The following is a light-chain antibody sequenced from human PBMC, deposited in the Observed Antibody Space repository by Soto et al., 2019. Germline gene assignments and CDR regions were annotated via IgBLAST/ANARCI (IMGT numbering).Light chain of an antibody. CDR3: SSYAGSNKFGV. Sequence: QSALTQPPSASGSPGQSVTISCTGTSSDVGGYNYVSWYQQHPGKAPKLMIYEVSKRPSGVPDRFSGSKSGNTASLTVSGLQAEDEADYYCSSYAGSNKFGVLGTGTKVTVL. V-gene: IGLV2-8*01. CDR2: EVS. CDR1: SSDVGGYNY. J-gene: IGLJ1*01.